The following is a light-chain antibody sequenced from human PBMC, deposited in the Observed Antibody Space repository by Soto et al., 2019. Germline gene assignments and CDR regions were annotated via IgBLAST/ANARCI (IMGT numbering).Light chain of an antibody. J-gene: IGLJ1*01. CDR2: EVS. Sequence: QSVLTQPPSVSGSPGQSVTISCTGTSSDVGGYNCVSWYQQHPGNAPQLLIHEVSQRPSGVPDRFSGSKSGNTASLTISGLQAEDEADYYCSSYTSSSTLYVFGTGTKVTVL. CDR3: SSYTSSSTLYV. V-gene: IGLV2-11*01. CDR1: SSDVGGYNC.